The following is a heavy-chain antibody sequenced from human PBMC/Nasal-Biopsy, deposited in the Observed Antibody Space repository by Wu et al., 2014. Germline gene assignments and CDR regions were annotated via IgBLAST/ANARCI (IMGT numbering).Heavy chain of an antibody. CDR2: INQRGDT. CDR1: GGSFSGYY. J-gene: IGHJ5*02. V-gene: IGHV4-34*01. Sequence: TLSLTCAVFGGSFSGYYWSWIRQPPGKGLEWIGEINQRGDTNYNPSLKSRITISLDTSKNHLSLKLTSLTAADTAVYYCARAIMLRGPNWFDPWGQGTLVTVSS. D-gene: IGHD3-10*01. CDR3: ARAIMLRGPNWFDP.